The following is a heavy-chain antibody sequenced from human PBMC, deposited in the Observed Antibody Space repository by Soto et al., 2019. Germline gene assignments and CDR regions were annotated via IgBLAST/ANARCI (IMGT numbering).Heavy chain of an antibody. V-gene: IGHV3-15*07. D-gene: IGHD3-22*01. CDR3: TTATSYYYDWAPAVPFDY. CDR2: IKSKTDGGTT. Sequence: GGSLRLCCAASGFTFSNAWMNWVRQAPGKGLERVGRIKSKTDGGTTDYAAPVKGRFTISRDDSKNTLYLQMNSLKTEDTAVYYCTTATSYYYDWAPAVPFDYWGQGTLVTVSS. J-gene: IGHJ4*02. CDR1: GFTFSNAW.